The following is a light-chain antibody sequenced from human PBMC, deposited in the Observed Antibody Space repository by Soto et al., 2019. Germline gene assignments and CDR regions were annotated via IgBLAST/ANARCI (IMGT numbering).Light chain of an antibody. CDR2: DAS. J-gene: IGKJ3*01. CDR3: QQRSKRCT. V-gene: IGKV3-11*01. Sequence: EIVLTQSPATLSLSPGERATLSCRASQSLSNFLAWYQQKPGQAPRLLIYDASNRATGIPVRFSGSGSGTDFTITISSLEPEDFAVYDCQQRSKRCTFGTGTTVEIK. CDR1: QSLSNF.